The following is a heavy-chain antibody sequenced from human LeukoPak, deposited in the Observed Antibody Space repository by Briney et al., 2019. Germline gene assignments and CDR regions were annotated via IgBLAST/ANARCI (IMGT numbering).Heavy chain of an antibody. Sequence: SETLSLTCSVSGGSISSSSYYWDWIRQPPGKGLEWGGSIYYSGTTYYNSSLRSRVTISEDTSKNRFSLMLTSVTAADTAVYYCARQVSDYFYYYIDVWGEGTTVSVSS. CDR2: IYYSGTT. J-gene: IGHJ6*03. CDR1: GGSISSSSYY. CDR3: ARQVSDYFYYYIDV. V-gene: IGHV4-39*01.